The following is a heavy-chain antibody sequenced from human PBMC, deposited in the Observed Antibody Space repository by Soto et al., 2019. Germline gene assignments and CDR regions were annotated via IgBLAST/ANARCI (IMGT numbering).Heavy chain of an antibody. Sequence: QVQLQESGPGLVKPSETLSLTCTVSGGSVSSGSYYWSWIRQPPGKGLEWIGYIYYSGSTNYNPSRMSRVTTSVDPSKNQFPLKLSSVPAADTAVYYCAGDYYACSGSFDSWGQGTLVTVSS. V-gene: IGHV4-61*01. J-gene: IGHJ4*02. CDR2: IYYSGST. CDR3: AGDYYACSGSFDS. D-gene: IGHD3-22*01. CDR1: GGSVSSGSYY.